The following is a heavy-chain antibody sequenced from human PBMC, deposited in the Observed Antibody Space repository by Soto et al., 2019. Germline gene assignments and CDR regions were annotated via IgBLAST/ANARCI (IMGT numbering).Heavy chain of an antibody. CDR2: ISGYNGNT. Sequence: ASVKVSCKASGYTFTSYGISWVRQAPGQGLEWMGWISGYNGNTKYAQKLRGRVTMTTDTSTSTAYTELRSHRSDDTAVYFCARDRDIVVVPAAISNYDYGMDVWGQGTTVTVSS. CDR3: ARDRDIVVVPAAISNYDYGMDV. V-gene: IGHV1-18*01. D-gene: IGHD2-2*02. CDR1: GYTFTSYG. J-gene: IGHJ6*02.